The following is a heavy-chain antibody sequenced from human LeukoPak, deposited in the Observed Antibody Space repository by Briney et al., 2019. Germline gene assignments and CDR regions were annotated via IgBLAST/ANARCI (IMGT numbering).Heavy chain of an antibody. V-gene: IGHV3-48*04. D-gene: IGHD2-15*01. CDR1: GFTFSSYS. CDR2: ISSSSSTI. J-gene: IGHJ4*02. CDR3: ASELPGPNFDY. Sequence: GGSLRLSCAASGFTFSSYSMNWVRQAPGKGLEWVSYISSSSSTIYYADSVKGRFTISRDNAKNSLYLQMNSLRAEDTAVYYCASELPGPNFDYWCQGTLVTVSS.